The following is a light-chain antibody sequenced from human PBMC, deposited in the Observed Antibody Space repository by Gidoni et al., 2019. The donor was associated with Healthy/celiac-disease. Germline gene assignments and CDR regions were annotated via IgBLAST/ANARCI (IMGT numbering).Light chain of an antibody. CDR2: GAS. J-gene: IGKJ1*01. Sequence: DIVMTQSPDSLAVSLGERATINCKSSQSVLYSSNNKNYLAWYQQKPGQPPKLLIYGASTRESGVPDRFSGSGSGTDFTLTISSLQAEDVAVYYCQQYYSTLWTFGQGTKVEIK. V-gene: IGKV4-1*01. CDR1: QSVLYSSNNKNY. CDR3: QQYYSTLWT.